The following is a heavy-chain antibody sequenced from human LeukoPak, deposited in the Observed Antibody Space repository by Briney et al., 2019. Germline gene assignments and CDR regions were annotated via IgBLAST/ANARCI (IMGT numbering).Heavy chain of an antibody. CDR1: GYTVTSYY. Sequence: ASVKVSCKASGYTVTSYYMHWVRQAPGQGLEWMGILNPSGGSSSYAQKFQGRVTITADESTSTAYMELSSLRSEDTAVYYCARVLGYCSGGSCYSGEYLDYYGMDVWGQGTTVTVSS. CDR3: ARVLGYCSGGSCYSGEYLDYYGMDV. CDR2: LNPSGGSS. D-gene: IGHD2-15*01. V-gene: IGHV1-46*01. J-gene: IGHJ6*02.